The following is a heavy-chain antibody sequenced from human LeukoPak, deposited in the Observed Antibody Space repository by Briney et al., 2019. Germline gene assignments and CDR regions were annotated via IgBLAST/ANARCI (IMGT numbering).Heavy chain of an antibody. CDR2: IWHDGSHK. J-gene: IGHJ3*01. CDR1: GFTFSTYG. CDR3: VRGWGSNIYASAFDV. D-gene: IGHD3-16*01. Sequence: GGSLRLSCAASGFTFSTYGMHWVRQAPGKGLEWVTVIWHDGSHKDYADSVKGRFTISRDNSKNTLYLQMNDLRAEDTAMYYCVRGWGSNIYASAFDVWGQGTMVTVSS. V-gene: IGHV3-33*01.